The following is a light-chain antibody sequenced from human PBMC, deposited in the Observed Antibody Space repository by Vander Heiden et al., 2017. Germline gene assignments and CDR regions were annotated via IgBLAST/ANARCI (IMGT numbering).Light chain of an antibody. CDR2: GAS. V-gene: IGKV3-20*01. CDR1: QSSVSSY. J-gene: IGKJ3*01. Sequence: EFVLTQPPGTLSLSPGERATPSCRASQSSVSSYLAWYQQKPGQAPRLLIYGASSRATGIPDRFSGSGSGTDFTLTISRLEPEDFAVYYCQQYGSSPFTFGPGTKVDIK. CDR3: QQYGSSPFT.